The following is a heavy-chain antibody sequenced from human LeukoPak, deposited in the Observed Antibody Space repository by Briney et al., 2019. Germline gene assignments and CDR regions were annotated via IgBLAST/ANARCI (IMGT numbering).Heavy chain of an antibody. CDR2: INPNSGDT. CDR1: GYIFSGYY. Sequence: ASVKVSCKASGYIFSGYYMHWVRQAPGQGLEWMGWINPNSGDTNYAQKFQGRVTMTTDTSTSTAYMELRSLRSDDTAVYYCARSIVDDYGDYWYFDLWGRGTLVTVSS. D-gene: IGHD4-17*01. J-gene: IGHJ2*01. CDR3: ARSIVDDYGDYWYFDL. V-gene: IGHV1-2*02.